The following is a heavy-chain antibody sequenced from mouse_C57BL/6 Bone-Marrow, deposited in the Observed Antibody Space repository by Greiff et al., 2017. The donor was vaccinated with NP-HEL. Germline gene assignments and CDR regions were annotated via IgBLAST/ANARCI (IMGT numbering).Heavy chain of an antibody. CDR3: ARHRGLHWFAY. V-gene: IGHV5-6*01. CDR1: GFTFSSYG. J-gene: IGHJ3*01. Sequence: EVKVVESGGDLVKPGGSLKLSCAASGFTFSSYGMSWVRQTPDKRLEWVATISSGGSYTYYPDSVKGRFTISRDNAKNTLYLQMSSLKSEDTAMYYCARHRGLHWFAYWGQGTLVTVSA. CDR2: ISSGGSYT. D-gene: IGHD2-4*01.